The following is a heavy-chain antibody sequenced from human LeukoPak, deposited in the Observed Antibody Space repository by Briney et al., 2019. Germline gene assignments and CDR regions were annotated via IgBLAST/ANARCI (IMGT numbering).Heavy chain of an antibody. CDR3: ARMGGGGYYYFGMDV. V-gene: IGHV3-33*01. CDR1: GFTFSSYG. Sequence: GRSLPLSCAASGFTFSSYGMHWVRQAPGKGLEWVAVIWYDGSNKYYADSVKGRFTISRDNSKNTLYLQMNSLRAEDTAVYYCARMGGGGYYYFGMDVWGQGTTVTVSS. CDR2: IWYDGSNK. D-gene: IGHD1-26*01. J-gene: IGHJ6*02.